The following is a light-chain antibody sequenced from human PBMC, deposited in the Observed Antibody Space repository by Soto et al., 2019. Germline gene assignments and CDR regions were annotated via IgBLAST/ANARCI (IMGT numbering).Light chain of an antibody. CDR3: QRYGGSPQT. Sequence: EIVLTQSPGTLSLSPGERATLSCRASQSVSNYLAWYQQKPGQAPRLFIYGASRRVTVIPDRFSGSGSGTDFTLTISRLEPEDFAVYYCQRYGGSPQTFGQVTNVEIK. CDR1: QSVSNY. CDR2: GAS. V-gene: IGKV3-20*01. J-gene: IGKJ1*01.